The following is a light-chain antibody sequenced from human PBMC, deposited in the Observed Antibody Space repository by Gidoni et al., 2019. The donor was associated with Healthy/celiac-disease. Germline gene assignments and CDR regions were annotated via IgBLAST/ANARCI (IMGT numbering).Light chain of an antibody. Sequence: DIQMTQSPSSLSASVGDRVTITCRASQGISNYLAWYQQKPGQVPKLLIYAASTLQSGVPSRFSGSVSGTDFTLTISSLQPEYVATYYCQKYNSAPQTFGQGTKVEIK. CDR2: AAS. V-gene: IGKV1-27*01. CDR1: QGISNY. J-gene: IGKJ1*01. CDR3: QKYNSAPQT.